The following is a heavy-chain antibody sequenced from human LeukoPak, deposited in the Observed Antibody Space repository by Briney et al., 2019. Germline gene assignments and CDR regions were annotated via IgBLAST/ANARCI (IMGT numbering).Heavy chain of an antibody. V-gene: IGHV1-46*01. CDR2: INLSGGST. D-gene: IGHD2-8*01. Sequence: ASVKVSCKASGFTFINYYMHWVRQAPGQGLEWLGIINLSGGSTHYPQKFQDRVTMTRDTSTSTVYMELSSLRSEDTAVYYCASGAGGVDFDYWGQGTLVTVSS. J-gene: IGHJ4*02. CDR3: ASGAGGVDFDY. CDR1: GFTFINYY.